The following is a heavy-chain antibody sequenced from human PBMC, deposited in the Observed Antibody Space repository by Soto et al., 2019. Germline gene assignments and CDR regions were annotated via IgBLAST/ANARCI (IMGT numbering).Heavy chain of an antibody. CDR3: ARDAPGAAPY. V-gene: IGHV4-31*03. J-gene: IGHJ4*02. CDR2: INYRGTT. Sequence: QVQLQESGPGLVKPSQTLSLTCTVSGGPIINGDSYLHWIRQHPEKGLEWMGYINYRGTTNYNTALKSRILISIDTSKNQFALRLTSVTAADTAVYYCARDAPGAAPYWGQGTRVTVSS. CDR1: GGPIINGDSY. D-gene: IGHD6-13*01.